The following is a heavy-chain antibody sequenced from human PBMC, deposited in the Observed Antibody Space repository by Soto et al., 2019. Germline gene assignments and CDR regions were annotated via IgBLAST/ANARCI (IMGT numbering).Heavy chain of an antibody. CDR2: TSGTGGAS. D-gene: IGHD2-2*01. V-gene: IGHV3-23*01. CDR3: AKGAQKVVPKVVLDY. CDR1: GFTFSSYA. J-gene: IGHJ4*02. Sequence: GGSLRLSCAASGFTFSSYAMSWVRQAPGKGLEWVSGTSGTGGASYYSDSVKGRFTISRDNSKNTLYLQMNSLRGEDTAVYYCAKGAQKVVPKVVLDYWGLGTLVTVSS.